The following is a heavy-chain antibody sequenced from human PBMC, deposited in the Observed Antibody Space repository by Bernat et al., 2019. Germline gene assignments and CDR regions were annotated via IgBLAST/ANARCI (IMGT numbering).Heavy chain of an antibody. Sequence: DVQLLQSGGGLGQPGGSLRLSCAASGFTFSNFAMSWVRLAPGKGLEWVSSLSGGGDITHYADSVKGRFTISRDNSRNTLYLQMNGLRAEDTAIYYCAKDRSDDTTWNLGDDWGQGTLVTVSS. V-gene: IGHV3-23*01. CDR3: AKDRSDDTTWNLGDD. D-gene: IGHD1-1*01. J-gene: IGHJ4*02. CDR1: GFTFSNFA. CDR2: LSGGGDIT.